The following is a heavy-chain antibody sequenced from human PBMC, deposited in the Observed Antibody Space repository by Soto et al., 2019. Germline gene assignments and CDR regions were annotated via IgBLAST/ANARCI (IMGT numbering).Heavy chain of an antibody. J-gene: IGHJ5*02. CDR2: IYYSGST. D-gene: IGHD3-9*01. Sequence: QVQLQESGPGLVKPSETLSLTCTVSGGSISSYYWSWIRQPPGKGLEWIGYIYYSGSTNYNPSLKSRVTLSVDTSKYHFDLKLSSVTAADTDVYYCARGGLYHDILTGYYSYWFDPWGQGTLVTVSS. CDR1: GGSISSYY. CDR3: ARGGLYHDILTGYYSYWFDP. V-gene: IGHV4-59*01.